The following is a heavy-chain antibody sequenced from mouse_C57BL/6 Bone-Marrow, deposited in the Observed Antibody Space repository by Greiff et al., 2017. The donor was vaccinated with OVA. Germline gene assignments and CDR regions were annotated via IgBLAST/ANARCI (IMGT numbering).Heavy chain of an antibody. CDR3: TREVYYGNYDD. CDR1: GYTFTSYW. Sequence: QVQLQQPGTELVKPGASVKLSCKASGYTFTSYWMHWVKQRPGQGLEWIGDINPSNGGTNYNEKFKSKATLTVDKSSSTAYMQLSSPTSEVSAVYYCTREVYYGNYDDWGKGTTLTVSS. CDR2: INPSNGGT. D-gene: IGHD2-1*01. V-gene: IGHV1-53*01. J-gene: IGHJ2*01.